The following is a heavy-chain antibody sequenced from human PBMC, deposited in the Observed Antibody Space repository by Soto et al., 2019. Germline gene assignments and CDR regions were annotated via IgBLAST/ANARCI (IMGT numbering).Heavy chain of an antibody. D-gene: IGHD3-10*01. CDR1: GGSISSGGYY. Sequence: QVQLQESGPGLVKPSQTLSLTCTVSGGSISSGGYYWSWIRQHPGKGLEWIGYIYYSGSTYYNPSLKSRVTISVDTSKNQFSLKLSSVTAADTAVYYCARDGGNTYYYGSGNKDAFDIWGQGTMVTVSS. CDR2: IYYSGST. V-gene: IGHV4-31*03. CDR3: ARDGGNTYYYGSGNKDAFDI. J-gene: IGHJ3*02.